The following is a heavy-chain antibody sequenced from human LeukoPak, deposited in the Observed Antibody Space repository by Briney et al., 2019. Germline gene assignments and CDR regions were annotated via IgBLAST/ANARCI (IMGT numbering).Heavy chain of an antibody. Sequence: PGGSLRLSCAASGFTFSSYAMSWVRQAPGKGLEWVSAVSGSGGSTYYADSVKGRFTISRDNSKNTLYLQMNSLRAEDTAVYYCAKGVASTGTTYVGYWGQGTLVTVSS. D-gene: IGHD1-1*01. CDR3: AKGVASTGTTYVGY. CDR1: GFTFSSYA. J-gene: IGHJ4*02. V-gene: IGHV3-23*01. CDR2: VSGSGGST.